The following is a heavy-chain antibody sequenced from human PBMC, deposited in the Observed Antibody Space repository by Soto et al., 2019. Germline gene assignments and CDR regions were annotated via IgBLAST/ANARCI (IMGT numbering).Heavy chain of an antibody. CDR1: GYTITSYG. CDR2: ISAYNGNT. CDR3: ARDPGYGDYEIDY. V-gene: IGHV1-18*01. D-gene: IGHD4-17*01. J-gene: IGHJ4*02. Sequence: QVQLVQSGAEVKKPGASVKVSCTASGYTITSYGISWVRQAPGQGLEWMGWISAYNGNTNYAHKLQGRVSMTTGTSTSTAYMELGSLRSDDTAVYYCARDPGYGDYEIDYWCQGTLVTVSS.